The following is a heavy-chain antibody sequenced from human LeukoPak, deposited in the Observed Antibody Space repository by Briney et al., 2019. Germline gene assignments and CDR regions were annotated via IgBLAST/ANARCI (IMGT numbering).Heavy chain of an antibody. V-gene: IGHV4-30-4*01. CDR1: GGSISSGDYY. CDR3: ARDPRFLEWAYGMDV. CDR2: IYYSGST. J-gene: IGHJ6*02. Sequence: SETLSLTYTVSGGSISSGDYYWSWIRQPPGKGLEWIGYIYYSGSTYYSPSLKSRVTISVDTSKNQFSLKLSSVTAADTAVYYCARDPRFLEWAYGMDVWGQGTTVTVSS. D-gene: IGHD3-3*01.